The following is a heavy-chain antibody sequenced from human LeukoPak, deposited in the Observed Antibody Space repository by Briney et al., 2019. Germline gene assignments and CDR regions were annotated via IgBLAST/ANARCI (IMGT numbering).Heavy chain of an antibody. J-gene: IGHJ6*02. Sequence: ASVKVSCKTSGYSFTGYFMHWVRQAPGQRLEWMGWINPNSGDTKYAQRFQGRVTMTRDTSINTAYMELRRLTSDDTAVYYCARVPSMIRGVVNYGMDVWGQGTTVTVSS. CDR3: ARVPSMIRGVVNYGMDV. V-gene: IGHV1-2*02. D-gene: IGHD3-10*01. CDR1: GYSFTGYF. CDR2: INPNSGDT.